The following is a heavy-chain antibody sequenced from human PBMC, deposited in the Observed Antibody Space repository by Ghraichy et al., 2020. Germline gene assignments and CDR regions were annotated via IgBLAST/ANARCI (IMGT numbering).Heavy chain of an antibody. D-gene: IGHD4-17*01. J-gene: IGHJ3*02. CDR3: ASFQYIDYGAVDAFDI. CDR2: ISAYNGNT. V-gene: IGHV1-18*01. CDR1: GYTFTSYG. Sequence: ASVKVSCKASGYTFTSYGISWVRQAPGQGLEWMGWISAYNGNTNYAQKLQGRVTMTTDTSTSTAYMELRSLRSDDTAVYYCASFQYIDYGAVDAFDIWGQGTMVTVSS.